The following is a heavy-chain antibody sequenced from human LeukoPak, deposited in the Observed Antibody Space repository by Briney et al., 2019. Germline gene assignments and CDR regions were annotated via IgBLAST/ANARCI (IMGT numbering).Heavy chain of an antibody. Sequence: ASVKVSCKASGYTFTNFGITWVRQAPGQGLEWMGWISAYNGNTKYAQNLQGRVTMTTDTSTSTAYMVLRSLISDDTAIYYCARGGVVPATVSNWFDPWAREPWSPSPQ. D-gene: IGHD2-2*01. CDR2: ISAYNGNT. CDR1: GYTFTNFG. CDR3: ARGGVVPATVSNWFDP. V-gene: IGHV1-18*01. J-gene: IGHJ5*02.